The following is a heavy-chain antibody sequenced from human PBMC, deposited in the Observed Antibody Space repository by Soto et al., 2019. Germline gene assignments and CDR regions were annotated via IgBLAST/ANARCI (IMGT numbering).Heavy chain of an antibody. CDR1: GFTFSSYG. Sequence: PGGSLRLSCAASGFTFSSYGMHWVRQAPGKGLEWVAVITYGGSSKYYADSVKGRFTISRDNSKNTLYLQMNSLRAEDTAVYYCAKAGGDCSGGSCYWVMEFDYWGQGTLVTVSS. CDR3: AKAGGDCSGGSCYWVMEFDY. V-gene: IGHV3-30*18. D-gene: IGHD2-15*01. CDR2: ITYGGSSK. J-gene: IGHJ4*02.